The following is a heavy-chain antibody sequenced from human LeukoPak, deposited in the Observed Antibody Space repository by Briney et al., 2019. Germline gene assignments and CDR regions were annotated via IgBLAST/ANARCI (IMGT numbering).Heavy chain of an antibody. Sequence: GGSLRLSCAASGFTFDDYGMSWVRQVPGKGLEWVPGINWNGGSTGYADSVKGRFTISRDNAKNSLFLQMNSLRAEDTAFYYCASGSGSGYYYFVYWGQGTLVTVSS. D-gene: IGHD3-22*01. J-gene: IGHJ4*02. CDR2: INWNGGST. V-gene: IGHV3-20*04. CDR1: GFTFDDYG. CDR3: ASGSGSGYYYFVY.